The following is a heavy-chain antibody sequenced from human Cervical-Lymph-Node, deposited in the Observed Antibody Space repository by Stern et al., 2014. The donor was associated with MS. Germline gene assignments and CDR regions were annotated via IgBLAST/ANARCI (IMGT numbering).Heavy chain of an antibody. D-gene: IGHD2-2*01. CDR2: INPNSGGT. J-gene: IGHJ4*02. CDR1: GYTFTGYY. V-gene: IGHV1-2*04. CDR3: AITHCSSTSCPFDY. Sequence: VQLVESGAEVKKPGASVKVSCKASGYTFTGYYMHWVRQAPGQGLEWMGWINPNSGGTNYAQKFQGWVTMTRDTSISTAYMELSRLRSDDTAVYYCAITHCSSTSCPFDYWGQGTLVTVSS.